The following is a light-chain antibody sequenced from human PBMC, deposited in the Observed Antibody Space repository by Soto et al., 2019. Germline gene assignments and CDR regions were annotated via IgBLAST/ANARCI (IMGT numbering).Light chain of an antibody. CDR2: GAS. CDR1: QSLSSNF. V-gene: IGKV3-20*01. Sequence: EIVLTQSPGTLSLSPGERATLSCSASQSLSSNFLAWYQQKPGQAPRLLIFGASDRATGIPDRFSGSGSGTDFTLTIDRLEPEDFAMYYCQQYSDSPPTFGQGTKVDI. J-gene: IGKJ1*01. CDR3: QQYSDSPPT.